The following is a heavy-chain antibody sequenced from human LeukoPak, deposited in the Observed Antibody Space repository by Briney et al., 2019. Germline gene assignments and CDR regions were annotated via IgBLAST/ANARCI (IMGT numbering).Heavy chain of an antibody. D-gene: IGHD3-22*01. CDR2: IFPSGGEI. CDR1: GFTFSTFA. Sequence: GGSLRLSCAASGFTFSTFAMIWVRQPPGKGLEWVSSIFPSGGEIHYADSVRGRFTISRDNSKSTLSLQMNSLRAEDTAVYYCAKDLTYYYDSSYFDYWGQGTLVTVSS. J-gene: IGHJ4*02. CDR3: AKDLTYYYDSSYFDY. V-gene: IGHV3-23*01.